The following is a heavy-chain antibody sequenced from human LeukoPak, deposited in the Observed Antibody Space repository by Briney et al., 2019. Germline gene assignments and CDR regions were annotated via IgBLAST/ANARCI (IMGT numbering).Heavy chain of an antibody. CDR2: ISSSSSYI. CDR3: ARDQDSYGYDY. CDR1: GFTFGSYT. D-gene: IGHD5-18*01. Sequence: GGSLRLSCAASGFTFGSYTMNWVRQAPGKGLEWVSSISSSSSYIYYADSVKGRFTISRDNAKNSLYLQMNSLRAEDTAVYYCARDQDSYGYDYWGQGTLVTVSS. J-gene: IGHJ4*02. V-gene: IGHV3-21*01.